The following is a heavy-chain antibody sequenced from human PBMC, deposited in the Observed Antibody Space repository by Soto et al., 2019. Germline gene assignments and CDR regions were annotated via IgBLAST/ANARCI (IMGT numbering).Heavy chain of an antibody. Sequence: PGGSLRLSCAASGFTFTSYAMSWVRQAPGKGLEWVSIISGSAGRTYYADSVKGRFTISRDNSKNTLYLLMNSLRAEDTAIYYCAKVTSARVFYFGLDVWGQGTTVTVSS. CDR3: AKVTSARVFYFGLDV. J-gene: IGHJ6*02. V-gene: IGHV3-23*01. CDR1: GFTFTSYA. D-gene: IGHD1-1*01. CDR2: ISGSAGRT.